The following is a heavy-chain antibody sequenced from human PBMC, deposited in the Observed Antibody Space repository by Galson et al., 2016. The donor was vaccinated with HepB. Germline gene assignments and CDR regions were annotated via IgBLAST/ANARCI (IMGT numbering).Heavy chain of an antibody. J-gene: IGHJ4*02. CDR3: ARVPSSGWFDY. D-gene: IGHD6-19*01. CDR2: IWSNGNQY. V-gene: IGHV3-33*01. CDR1: GLTFSSYA. Sequence: SLRLSCAASGLTFSSYAMHWVRQAPGKGLEWVAIIWSNGNQYLYADSVKGRFTISRDNSKNTRYLQMNSLRAEDTAVYYCARVPSSGWFDYWGQGTLVTVSS.